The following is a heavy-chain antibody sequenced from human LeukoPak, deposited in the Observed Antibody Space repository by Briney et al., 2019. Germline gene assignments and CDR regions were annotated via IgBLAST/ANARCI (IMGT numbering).Heavy chain of an antibody. Sequence: SETLSLTCAVSGYSISSGYYWGWIRQPPGKGLEWIGSIYHSGSTYHNPSLKSRVTISVDTSKNQFSLKLSSVTAADTAVYYCASPYSGSYPHGAFDIWGQGTMVTVSS. CDR3: ASPYSGSYPHGAFDI. J-gene: IGHJ3*02. D-gene: IGHD1-26*01. CDR1: GYSISSGYY. V-gene: IGHV4-38-2*01. CDR2: IYHSGST.